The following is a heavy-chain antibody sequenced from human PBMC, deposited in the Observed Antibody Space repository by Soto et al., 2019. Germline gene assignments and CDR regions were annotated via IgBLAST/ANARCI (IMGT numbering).Heavy chain of an antibody. Sequence: EVQLVESGGDLVQPGGSLRLSCVPSEFSISAYWMSWFRQAPGKGLEGVANIKGDGSEARYVDSAKDRFLISRDNTKNSLYLQMTSLRAEDTAIYYCVSDGDVCSGSDCFRHFKYWGRGTRVTVSS. CDR3: VSDGDVCSGSDCFRHFKY. J-gene: IGHJ4*02. CDR1: EFSISAYW. V-gene: IGHV3-7*03. D-gene: IGHD5-12*01. CDR2: IKGDGSEA.